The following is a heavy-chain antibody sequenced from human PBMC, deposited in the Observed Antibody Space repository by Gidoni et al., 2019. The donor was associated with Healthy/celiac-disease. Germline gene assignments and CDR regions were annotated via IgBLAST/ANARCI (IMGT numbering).Heavy chain of an antibody. CDR2: IYYSGST. V-gene: IGHV4-59*01. Sequence: QVQLQESGPGLVKPSETLSLTCTVSGGPISSYYWSWIRQPPGKGLEWIGYIYYSGSTNYNPSLKGRVTISVDTSKNQFSLKLSSVTAADTAVYYCARGTTSGYFDYWGQGTLVTVSS. CDR3: ARGTTSGYFDY. J-gene: IGHJ4*02. D-gene: IGHD1-7*01. CDR1: GGPISSYY.